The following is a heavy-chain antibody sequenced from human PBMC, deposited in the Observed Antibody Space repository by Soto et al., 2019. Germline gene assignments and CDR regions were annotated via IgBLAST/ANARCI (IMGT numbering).Heavy chain of an antibody. CDR2: IYYSGST. D-gene: IGHD1-20*01. J-gene: IGHJ4*02. Sequence: SETLSLTCTVSGGSISSGGYYWSWIRQHPGKGLEWIGYIYYSGSTYYNPSLKSRVTISVDTSKNQFSLKLSSVTAADTAVYYCARGVYNWNANDDWGQGTLVTVSS. V-gene: IGHV4-31*03. CDR1: GGSISSGGYY. CDR3: ARGVYNWNANDD.